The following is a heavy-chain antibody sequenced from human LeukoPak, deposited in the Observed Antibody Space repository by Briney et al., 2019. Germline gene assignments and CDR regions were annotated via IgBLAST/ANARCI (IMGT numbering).Heavy chain of an antibody. V-gene: IGHV1-18*01. CDR2: ISAYSGNT. Sequence: GASVKVSCKASGYTFTSYGISWVRQAPGEGLEWMGWISAYSGNTNYAQKLQGRVTMTTDTSTSTAYMELRSLRSDDTAVYYCASPPTYYYGSGSEFFDYWGQGTLVTVSS. CDR3: ASPPTYYYGSGSEFFDY. CDR1: GYTFTSYG. J-gene: IGHJ4*02. D-gene: IGHD3-10*01.